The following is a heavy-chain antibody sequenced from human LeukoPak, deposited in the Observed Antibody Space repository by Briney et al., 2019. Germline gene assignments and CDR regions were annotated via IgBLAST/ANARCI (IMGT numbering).Heavy chain of an antibody. V-gene: IGHV3-7*01. Sequence: GGSLRLSCAASGFTFSIYAMSWVRQAPGKGLEWVANIKQDGSEKYCVDSVKGRFTISRDNAKNSLYLQMNSLRAEDTAVYYCARDRPDYMGPGDAFDIWGQGTMVTVSS. J-gene: IGHJ3*02. D-gene: IGHD4-11*01. CDR2: IKQDGSEK. CDR1: GFTFSIYA. CDR3: ARDRPDYMGPGDAFDI.